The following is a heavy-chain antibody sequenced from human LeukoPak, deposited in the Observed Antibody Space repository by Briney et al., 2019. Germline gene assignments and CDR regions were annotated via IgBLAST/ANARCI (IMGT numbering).Heavy chain of an antibody. Sequence: GGSLRLSCAASGFTFSSYWMHWVRQAPGKGLVWVSRINSDGSSTSYADSVKGRSTISRDNAKNTLYPQMNSLRAEDTAVYYCARDLPDSYGPEGNWYFDLWGRGTLVTVSS. J-gene: IGHJ2*01. CDR1: GFTFSSYW. CDR3: ARDLPDSYGPEGNWYFDL. D-gene: IGHD5-18*01. V-gene: IGHV3-74*01. CDR2: INSDGSST.